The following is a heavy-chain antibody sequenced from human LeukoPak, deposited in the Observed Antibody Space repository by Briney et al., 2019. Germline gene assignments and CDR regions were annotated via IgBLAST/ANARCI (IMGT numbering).Heavy chain of an antibody. CDR3: ARATYYYDSSGYYEGKNAFDI. Sequence: SETLSLTCTVSGGSFSTYYWSWIRQPAGKGLEWIGRIYTSGSTNYNPSLKSRLTMSVDTSKNHFSLKLSSVTAADTAVYYCARATYYYDSSGYYEGKNAFDIWGQGTMVTVSS. CDR2: IYTSGST. J-gene: IGHJ3*02. CDR1: GGSFSTYY. V-gene: IGHV4-4*07. D-gene: IGHD3-22*01.